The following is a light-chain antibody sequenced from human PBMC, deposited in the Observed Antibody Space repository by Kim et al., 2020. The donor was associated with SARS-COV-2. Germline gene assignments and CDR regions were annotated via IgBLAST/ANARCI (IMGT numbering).Light chain of an antibody. CDR1: QSVSSTY. Sequence: EIVLTQSPGPLSLSPGERATLSCRTSQSVSSTYVAWYQQKPGQAPRLLIYGASRRATGIPDRFSGSGSGTDFTLTISRLEPEDFAVYYCQQYGSSPIFGGGTKVDIK. J-gene: IGKJ4*01. CDR3: QQYGSSPI. V-gene: IGKV3-20*01. CDR2: GAS.